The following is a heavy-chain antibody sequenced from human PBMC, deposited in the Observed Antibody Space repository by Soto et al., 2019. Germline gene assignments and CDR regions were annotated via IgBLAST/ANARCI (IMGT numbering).Heavy chain of an antibody. CDR3: ARQEGGYASYYFDY. CDR2: IWYDGSNK. Sequence: QVQLVESGGGVVQPGRSLRLSCAASGFTFSSYGMHWVRQAPGKGLEWVAVIWYDGSNKYYADSVKGRFTISRDNSKNPLYLQMNSLRAEDTAVYYCARQEGGYASYYFDYWGQGTLVTVSS. J-gene: IGHJ4*02. CDR1: GFTFSSYG. V-gene: IGHV3-33*01. D-gene: IGHD3-16*01.